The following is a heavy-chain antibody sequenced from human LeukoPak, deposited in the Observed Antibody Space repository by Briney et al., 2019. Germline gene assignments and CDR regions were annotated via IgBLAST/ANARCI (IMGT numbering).Heavy chain of an antibody. J-gene: IGHJ3*02. Sequence: HSGGSLRLSCAASGFTFSSYAMHWVRQAPGKGLEWVAVISYDGSNKYYADSVKGRFTISRDNSKNTLYLQMNSLRAEDTAVYYCAERGYSYGYEAFDIWGQGTMVTVSS. D-gene: IGHD5-18*01. CDR3: AERGYSYGYEAFDI. CDR1: GFTFSSYA. CDR2: ISYDGSNK. V-gene: IGHV3-30-3*01.